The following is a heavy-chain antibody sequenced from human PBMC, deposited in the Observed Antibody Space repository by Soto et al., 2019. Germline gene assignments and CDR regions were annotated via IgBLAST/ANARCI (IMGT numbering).Heavy chain of an antibody. CDR1: GDSISKTTSY. V-gene: IGHV4-39*01. CDR2: TYHSGST. Sequence: PSETLSLTCSVSGDSISKTTSYWGWIRQPPGKGLEWIGTTYHSGSTYYNPSLMSRVTLSVDKSKNQFSLKLNSVTAADTAVYYCARRVGSCSGTSCNGWFDPWGQGTLVTVSS. J-gene: IGHJ5*02. CDR3: ARRVGSCSGTSCNGWFDP. D-gene: IGHD2-2*01.